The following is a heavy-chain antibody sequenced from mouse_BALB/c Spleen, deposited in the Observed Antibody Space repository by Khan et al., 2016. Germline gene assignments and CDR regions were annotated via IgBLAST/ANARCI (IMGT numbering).Heavy chain of an antibody. V-gene: IGHV14-4*02. Sequence: VQLQQSGAELVRSGASVKLSCTASGFNIKDYYMHWVKQRPEQGLEWIGWTDPENGDTEYAPKFQGKATMTADISSNTAYLQLSSLTSEDTAVYYCNVYGNYLFAYWGQGALVTVSA. CDR3: NVYGNYLFAY. J-gene: IGHJ3*01. CDR2: TDPENGDT. D-gene: IGHD2-1*01. CDR1: GFNIKDYY.